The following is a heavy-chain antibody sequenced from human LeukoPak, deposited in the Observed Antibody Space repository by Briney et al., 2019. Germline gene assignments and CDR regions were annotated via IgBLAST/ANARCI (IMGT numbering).Heavy chain of an antibody. Sequence: GGSLRLSCAASGFTFSSYGMHWVRQAPGKGLEWVAVISYDGSNKYYADSVKGRFTISRDNSKNTLYLQMNSLRAEDTAVYYCATGGGYYDSSGYYRWGYYFDYWGQGTLVTVSS. D-gene: IGHD3-22*01. J-gene: IGHJ4*02. V-gene: IGHV3-30*03. CDR1: GFTFSSYG. CDR2: ISYDGSNK. CDR3: ATGGGYYDSSGYYRWGYYFDY.